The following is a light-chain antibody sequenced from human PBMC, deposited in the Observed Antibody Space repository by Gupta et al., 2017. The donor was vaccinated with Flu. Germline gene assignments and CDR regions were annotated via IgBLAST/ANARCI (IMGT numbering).Light chain of an antibody. Sequence: QSALTQPRSVSGSPGQSVTISSTGTSSDVGGYNYVSWYQQHPGKAPKLMIYDVSKRPSGVPDRFSGSKSGNTASLTISGLQAEDEADYYCCSYADSYTLVFGGGTKLSVL. CDR3: CSYADSYTLV. J-gene: IGLJ2*01. CDR2: DVS. CDR1: SSDVGGYNY. V-gene: IGLV2-11*01.